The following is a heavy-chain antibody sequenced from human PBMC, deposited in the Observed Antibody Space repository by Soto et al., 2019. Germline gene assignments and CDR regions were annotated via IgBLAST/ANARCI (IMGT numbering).Heavy chain of an antibody. CDR3: ARGLRNYYGVDV. CDR1: GFTFSDYW. D-gene: IGHD4-17*01. Sequence: EVQLVESGGGLVQPGGSLRLSCVASGFTFSDYWMHWVRQAPGKGLVWASRIKFDGSFTSHADSVNVRFTISRDNARNTVHLQMDSLRAEDTGVYYCARGLRNYYGVDVWGQGTTVTVSS. J-gene: IGHJ6*02. CDR2: IKFDGSFT. V-gene: IGHV3-74*01.